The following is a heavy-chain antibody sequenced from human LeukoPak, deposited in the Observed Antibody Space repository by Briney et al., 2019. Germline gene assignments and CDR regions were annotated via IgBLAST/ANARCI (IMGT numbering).Heavy chain of an antibody. CDR2: ISGSGGST. CDR3: AKAAAIAAVGDYYYMDV. CDR1: GFTFSSYA. Sequence: PGRSLRLSCAASGFTFSSYAMHWVRQAPGKGLEWVSAISGSGGSTYYADSVKGRFTISRDNSKNTLYLQMNSLRAEDTAVYYCAKAAAIAAVGDYYYMDVWGKGTTVTVSS. V-gene: IGHV3-23*01. D-gene: IGHD6-13*01. J-gene: IGHJ6*03.